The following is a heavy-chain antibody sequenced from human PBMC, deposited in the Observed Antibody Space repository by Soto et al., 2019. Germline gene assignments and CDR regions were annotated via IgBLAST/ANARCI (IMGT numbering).Heavy chain of an antibody. D-gene: IGHD3-3*01. CDR3: ARADVLRFLEWFDGGFDYYGMDV. V-gene: IGHV3-30-3*01. CDR1: GFTFSSYA. CDR2: ISYDGSNK. J-gene: IGHJ6*02. Sequence: GGSLRLSCAASGFTFSSYAMHWVRQAPGKGLEWVAVISYDGSNKYYAESVKGRFTTSRENSKDTLYLQMNSLSAEDTAVYYCARADVLRFLEWFDGGFDYYGMDVWGQGTTVTVSS.